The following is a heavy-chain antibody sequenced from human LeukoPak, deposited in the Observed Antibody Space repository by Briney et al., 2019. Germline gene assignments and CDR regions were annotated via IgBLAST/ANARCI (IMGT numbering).Heavy chain of an antibody. CDR3: ARDWGITRIVEYWFDP. D-gene: IGHD3-22*01. V-gene: IGHV3-33*01. Sequence: GGSLRLSCAASGFTFSSYGMHWVRQAPGKGLEWVAVIWYDGGNKYYADSVKGRFTISRDNSKNTLYLQMNSLRAEDTAVYYCARDWGITRIVEYWFDPWGQGTLVSVSS. CDR2: IWYDGGNK. CDR1: GFTFSSYG. J-gene: IGHJ5*02.